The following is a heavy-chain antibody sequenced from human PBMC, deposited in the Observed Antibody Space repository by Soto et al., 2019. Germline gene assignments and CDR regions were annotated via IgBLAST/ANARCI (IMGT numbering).Heavy chain of an antibody. D-gene: IGHD6-19*01. CDR3: PRESPYNESSDTSFAY. V-gene: IGHV6-1*01. CDR2: TYYRSKWYN. CDR1: GDSVSGNSAA. J-gene: IGHJ4*02. Sequence: PSQTLSLTCAISGDSVSGNSAAWNWIRQSPSRGLEWLGRTYYRSKWYNDYAVSVKSRITVTPDTSKNQFSLHLNSVTPEDTAVFSCPRESPYNESSDTSFAYGGQGALVTAPS.